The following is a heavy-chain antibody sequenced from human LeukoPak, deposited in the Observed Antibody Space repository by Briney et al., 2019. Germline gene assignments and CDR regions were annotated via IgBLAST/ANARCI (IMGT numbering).Heavy chain of an antibody. Sequence: GGSLRLSCAASRFSFSTYGMSWVRQAPGKGLEWVAFIRYNVLSKYYADSVKGRFTISRDDSKNTLDLQMNSLRAEDTAVYYCTNTVYCYDSSGFSLDYWGQGTLVTVSS. CDR2: IRYNVLSK. J-gene: IGHJ4*02. CDR1: RFSFSTYG. D-gene: IGHD3-22*01. V-gene: IGHV3-30*02. CDR3: TNTVYCYDSSGFSLDY.